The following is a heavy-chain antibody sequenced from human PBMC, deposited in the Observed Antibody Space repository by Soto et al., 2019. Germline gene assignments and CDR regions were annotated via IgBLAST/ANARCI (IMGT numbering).Heavy chain of an antibody. D-gene: IGHD6-13*01. CDR3: ARERRSGRPIAAAGPFDY. CDR2: IISIFGTA. V-gene: IGHV1-69*13. Sequence: SVKVSCKASGGTFSSYAISWVRQAPGQGLEWMGGIISIFGTANYAQKFQGRVTITADESTSTAYMELSSLRSEDTAVYYCARERRSGRPIAAAGPFDYWGQGTLVTVSS. CDR1: GGTFSSYA. J-gene: IGHJ4*02.